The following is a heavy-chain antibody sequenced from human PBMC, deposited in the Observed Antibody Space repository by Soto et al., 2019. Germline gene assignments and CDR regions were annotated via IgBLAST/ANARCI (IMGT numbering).Heavy chain of an antibody. CDR1: SGTISSSNW. D-gene: IGHD2-15*01. J-gene: IGHJ5*01. CDR3: AGLGMVAAHREFDP. V-gene: IGHV4-4*02. CDR2: INQSGSP. Sequence: QVQLQESGPGLVKPSGTLSLTCAVSSGTISSSNWWTWVRQPPGKGLEWIGEINQSGSPNYNPSLRSRVNISVDKSKSQFYLKLSSVTAADTVIYYCAGLGMVAAHREFDPWGQGTLVTVSS.